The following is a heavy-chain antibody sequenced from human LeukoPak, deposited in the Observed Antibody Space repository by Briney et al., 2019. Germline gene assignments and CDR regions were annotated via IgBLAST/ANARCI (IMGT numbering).Heavy chain of an antibody. D-gene: IGHD1-1*01. CDR3: AKGQELDDGVFDS. V-gene: IGHV3-23*01. CDR1: GFTVSSIA. J-gene: IGHJ4*02. Sequence: GGSLRLSCAASGFTVSSIAMTWVRQAPGKGLEWVSTIRSNGDTAYNADSVKGRFTISRDNSKKTLYLQMDSLRVEDTAIYYCAKGQELDDGVFDSWGQGTLVTVSS. CDR2: IRSNGDTA.